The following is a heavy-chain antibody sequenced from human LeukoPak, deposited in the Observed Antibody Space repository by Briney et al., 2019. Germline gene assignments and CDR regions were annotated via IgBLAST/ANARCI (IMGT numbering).Heavy chain of an antibody. J-gene: IGHJ4*02. CDR2: IYSGGST. Sequence: GGSLRLSCAASGFTVSSNYMSWVRQAPGKGLEWVSVIYSGGSTYYADSVKGRFTISRDNSKNTLYLQMNSLRAEDTAVYYCGREILEPGKTLTYWGQGGLITVSS. CDR3: GREILEPGKTLTY. CDR1: GFTVSSNY. D-gene: IGHD1-14*01. V-gene: IGHV3-53*01.